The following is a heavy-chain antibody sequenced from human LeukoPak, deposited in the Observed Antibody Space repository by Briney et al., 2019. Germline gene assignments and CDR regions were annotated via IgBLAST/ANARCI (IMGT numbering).Heavy chain of an antibody. J-gene: IGHJ6*02. D-gene: IGHD1-1*01. CDR1: GFTFSSYS. CDR3: AKVRYGPNYYCGMDV. Sequence: GGSLRLSCAASGFTFSSYSMNWVRHAPGKGLEGVSSISSSSSYIYYADSVKGRFTISRDNAKNSLYLQMNSLRAEDTAVYYCAKVRYGPNYYCGMDVWGQGTTVTVSS. CDR2: ISSSSSYI. V-gene: IGHV3-21*01.